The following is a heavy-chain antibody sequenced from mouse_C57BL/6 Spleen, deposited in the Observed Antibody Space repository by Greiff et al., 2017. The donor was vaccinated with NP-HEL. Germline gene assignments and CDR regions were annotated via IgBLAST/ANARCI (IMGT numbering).Heavy chain of an antibody. V-gene: IGHV14-2*01. J-gene: IGHJ3*01. CDR3: ARGGPFAY. CDR1: GFNIKDYY. CDR2: IDPEDGET. Sequence: VQLKESGAELVKPGASVKLSCTASGFNIKDYYMHWVKQRTEQGLEWIGRIDPEDGETKYAPKFQGKATITADTSSNTAYLQLSSLTSGDTAVYYCARGGPFAYWGQGTLVTVSA.